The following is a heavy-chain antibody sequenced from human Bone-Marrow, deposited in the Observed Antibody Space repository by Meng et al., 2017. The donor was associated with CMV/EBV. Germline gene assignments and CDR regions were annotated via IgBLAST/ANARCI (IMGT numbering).Heavy chain of an antibody. D-gene: IGHD2-2*01. CDR3: ARLPGAGYCSSTSCPTDY. V-gene: IGHV1-69*02. Sequence: SVKVSCKASGYTFTGYYMHWVRQAPGQGLEWMGRIIPILGIANYAQKFQGRVTITADKSTSTAYMELSSLRSEDTAVYYCARLPGAGYCSSTSCPTDYWGQGTLVTVSS. CDR2: IIPILGIA. CDR1: GYTFTGYY. J-gene: IGHJ4*02.